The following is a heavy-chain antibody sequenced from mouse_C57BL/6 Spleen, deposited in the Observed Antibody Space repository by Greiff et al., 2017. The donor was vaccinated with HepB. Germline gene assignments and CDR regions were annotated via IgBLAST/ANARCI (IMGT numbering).Heavy chain of an antibody. D-gene: IGHD2-5*01. V-gene: IGHV5-9-1*02. CDR3: TRGDYSNPFAY. CDR1: GFTFSSYA. Sequence: EVMLVESGEGLVKPGGSLKLSCAASGFTFSSYAMSWVRQTPEKRLEWVAYISSGGDYIYYADTVKGRFTISRDNARNTLYLQMSSLKSEDTAMYYCTRGDYSNPFAYWGQGTLVTVSA. CDR2: ISSGGDYI. J-gene: IGHJ3*01.